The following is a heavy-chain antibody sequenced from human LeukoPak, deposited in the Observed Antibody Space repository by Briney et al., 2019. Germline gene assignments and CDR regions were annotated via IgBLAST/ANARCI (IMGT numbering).Heavy chain of an antibody. V-gene: IGHV4-59*13. CDR1: GGSISSYH. CDR3: ARGRGQQWLEPFDP. J-gene: IGHJ5*02. CDR2: ISYIGNT. D-gene: IGHD6-19*01. Sequence: SETLSRTCTVSGGSISSYHWSWIRQPPGKGLEWIGYISYIGNTNYNPSLKSRVTISIDTPKNQFSLKLTSVTAAHTAVYYCARGRGQQWLEPFDPWGQGTLVTVSS.